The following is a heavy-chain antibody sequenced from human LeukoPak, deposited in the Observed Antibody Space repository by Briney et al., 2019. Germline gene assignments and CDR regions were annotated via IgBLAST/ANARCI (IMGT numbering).Heavy chain of an antibody. CDR1: GFTFNSYA. D-gene: IGHD5-18*01. CDR2: ISSDGGST. CDR3: AKAAKNLLRAAMVNSAFDY. V-gene: IGHV3-64*01. J-gene: IGHJ4*02. Sequence: PGGSLRLSCAASGFTFNSYAMQWVRQAPGKGLEYVSGISSDGGSTYYANSVKGRFIISRDNSKNTLYLQMNSLRAEDTAVYYCAKAAKNLLRAAMVNSAFDYWGQGTLVTVSS.